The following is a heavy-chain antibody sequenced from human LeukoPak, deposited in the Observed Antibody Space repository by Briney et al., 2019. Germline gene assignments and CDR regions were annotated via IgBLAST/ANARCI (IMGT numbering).Heavy chain of an antibody. CDR1: GGSISSSGYS. V-gene: IGHV4-30-2*01. CDR2: IYHSGST. Sequence: SETLSLTCAVSGGSISSSGYSWSWIRQPPGKGLEWIGNIYHSGSTYYNPSLKSRVAISLDRSKNQFSLTLGSVTAADTAVYYCARAGADTGMAQDAFDIWGQGTMVTVSS. J-gene: IGHJ3*02. CDR3: ARAGADTGMAQDAFDI. D-gene: IGHD5-18*01.